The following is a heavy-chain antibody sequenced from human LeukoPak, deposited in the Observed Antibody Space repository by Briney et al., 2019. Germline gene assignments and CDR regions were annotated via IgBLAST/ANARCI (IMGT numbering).Heavy chain of an antibody. CDR1: GYTFTSYG. Sequence: ASVKVSCKASGYTFTSYGISWVRQAPGQGLEWVGWISAYNGNTNYAQKLQGRVTMTTDTSTSTAYMELRSLRSDDTAVYYCARDGHYDILTGYTKEPYYYGMDVWGQGTTVTVSS. J-gene: IGHJ6*02. CDR2: ISAYNGNT. CDR3: ARDGHYDILTGYTKEPYYYGMDV. D-gene: IGHD3-9*01. V-gene: IGHV1-18*01.